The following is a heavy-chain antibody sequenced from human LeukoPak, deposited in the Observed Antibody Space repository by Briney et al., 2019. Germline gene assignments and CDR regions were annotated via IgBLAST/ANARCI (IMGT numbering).Heavy chain of an antibody. V-gene: IGHV1-8*03. D-gene: IGHD6-6*01. CDR2: MNPNSGNT. CDR3: AREHSSSSLDY. Sequence: GASVKGSCKASGYTFTSYNTNWGRHATGQGLEWMGWMNPNSGNTGYAQKFQGRVTITRNTSISTAYMELSSLRSEDTAVYYCAREHSSSSLDYWGQGTLVTVSS. CDR1: GYTFTSYN. J-gene: IGHJ4*02.